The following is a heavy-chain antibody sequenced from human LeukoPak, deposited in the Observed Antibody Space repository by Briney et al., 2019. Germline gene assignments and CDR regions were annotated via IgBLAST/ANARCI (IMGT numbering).Heavy chain of an antibody. CDR1: GFIFTDYW. Sequence: GGSLRLSCAGSGFIFTDYWVDWVRQAPGKGLEWVANINKDGSEKNYLESVKGRFTISRDNAKNSLYLQMNNLRAEDTAVYYCARNRGWQQFDCSGQGTLVTVSS. V-gene: IGHV3-7*01. D-gene: IGHD5-24*01. CDR2: INKDGSEK. J-gene: IGHJ4*02. CDR3: ARNRGWQQFDC.